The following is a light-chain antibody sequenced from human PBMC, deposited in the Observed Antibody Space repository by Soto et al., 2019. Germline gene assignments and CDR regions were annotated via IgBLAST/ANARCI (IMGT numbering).Light chain of an antibody. CDR2: HAS. CDR1: QGITSA. Sequence: AIQLTQSPSSLSASVGDRVTITCRASQGITSALVWYQHKPGKAPRLLIYHASSLESGVPSRFSGSGSGTDFTLPISSLQPEDFASYYCQQFINYPPTFGQGTKLEI. CDR3: QQFINYPPT. J-gene: IGKJ2*01. V-gene: IGKV1D-13*01.